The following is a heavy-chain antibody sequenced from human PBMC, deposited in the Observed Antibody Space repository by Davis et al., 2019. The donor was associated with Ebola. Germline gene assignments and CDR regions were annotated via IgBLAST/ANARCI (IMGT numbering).Heavy chain of an antibody. D-gene: IGHD3-16*02. CDR1: GFTFSSYW. V-gene: IGHV3-74*01. CDR2: INSDGSST. Sequence: HTGGSLRLSCAASGFTFSSYWMHWVRQAPGKGLVWVSRINSDGSSTSYADSVKGRFTISRDNAKNTLYLQMNSLRAEDTAVYYCARESGITFGEVIVIAESFDYWGQGTLVTVSS. J-gene: IGHJ4*02. CDR3: ARESGITFGEVIVIAESFDY.